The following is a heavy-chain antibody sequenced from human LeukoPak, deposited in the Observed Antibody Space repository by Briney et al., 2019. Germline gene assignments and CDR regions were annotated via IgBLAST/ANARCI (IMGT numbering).Heavy chain of an antibody. D-gene: IGHD6-13*01. CDR2: INWNGGNT. CDR3: ARELAAAGAFDY. V-gene: IGHV3-20*04. J-gene: IGHJ4*02. Sequence: GGSLRLSCAASGFTFSSYSMSWVRQAPGKGLEWVSGINWNGGNTGYADSVKGRFTISRDSAKNSLYLQMNSLRAEDTALYYCARELAAAGAFDYWGQGTLVTVSS. CDR1: GFTFSSYS.